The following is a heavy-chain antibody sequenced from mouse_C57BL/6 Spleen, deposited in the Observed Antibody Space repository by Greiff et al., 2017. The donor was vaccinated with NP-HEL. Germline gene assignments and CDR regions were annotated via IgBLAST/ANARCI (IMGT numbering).Heavy chain of an antibody. CDR3: ARHYFYAMDY. V-gene: IGHV1-80*01. CDR2: IYPGDGDT. Sequence: VQGVESGAELVKPGASVKISCKASGYAFSSYWMNWVKQRPGKGLEWIGQIYPGDGDTNYNGKFKGKATLTADKSSSTAYMQLSSLTSEDSAVYFCARHYFYAMDYWGQGTSVTVSS. D-gene: IGHD1-2*01. CDR1: GYAFSSYW. J-gene: IGHJ4*01.